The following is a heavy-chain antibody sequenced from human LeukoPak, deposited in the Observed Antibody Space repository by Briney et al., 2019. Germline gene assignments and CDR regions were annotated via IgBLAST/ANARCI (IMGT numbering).Heavy chain of an antibody. V-gene: IGHV4-34*01. D-gene: IGHD3-10*01. CDR3: ARKAKNYYGSGSYYIQYYFDY. CDR1: GGSFSGYY. J-gene: IGHJ4*02. CDR2: INHSGST. Sequence: KPSETLPLTCAVYGGSFSGYYWSWIRQPPGKGLEWIGEINHSGSTNYNPSLKSRVTISVDTSKNQFSLKLSSVTAADTAVYYCARKAKNYYGSGSYYIQYYFDYWGQGTLVTVSS.